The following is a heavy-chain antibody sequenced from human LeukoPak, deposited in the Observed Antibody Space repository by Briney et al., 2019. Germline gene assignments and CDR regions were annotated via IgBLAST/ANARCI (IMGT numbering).Heavy chain of an antibody. CDR1: GFTFRLYS. CDR3: ARGRDTVVVLGATAYDF. Sequence: PGGSLRLSCAASGFTFRLYSMNWVRQAPGKGLEWPSYISGLNTMYYADSVKGRFTISRDNAKNSLYLQMNNLRVEDTAVYYCARGRDTVVVLGATAYDFWGQGTLVTVSS. D-gene: IGHD2-15*01. V-gene: IGHV3-48*01. J-gene: IGHJ4*02. CDR2: ISGLNTM.